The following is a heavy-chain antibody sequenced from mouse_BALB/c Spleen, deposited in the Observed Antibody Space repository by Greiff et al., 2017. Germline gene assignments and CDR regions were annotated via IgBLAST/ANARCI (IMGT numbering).Heavy chain of an antibody. Sequence: VQLQESGAELAKPGASVKMSCKASGYTFTSYWMHWVKQRPGQGLEWIGYINPSTGYTEYNQKFKDKATLTADKSSSTAYMQLSSLTSEDSAVYYCARSPTGTMDYWGQGTSVTVSS. V-gene: IGHV1-7*01. CDR1: GYTFTSYW. J-gene: IGHJ4*01. CDR2: INPSTGYT. D-gene: IGHD4-1*02. CDR3: ARSPTGTMDY.